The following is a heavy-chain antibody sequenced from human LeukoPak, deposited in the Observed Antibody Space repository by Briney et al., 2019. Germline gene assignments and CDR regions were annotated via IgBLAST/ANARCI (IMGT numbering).Heavy chain of an antibody. CDR3: ARAYDYCASSGPFDY. V-gene: IGHV3-48*02. CDR2: ISSSSSTI. D-gene: IGHD3-22*01. J-gene: IGHJ4*02. Sequence: GGSLRLSCAASGFTFSRYSMNWVRQAPGKGLEWISYISSSSSTIYYADSVKGRFTISRDNAKNSLYLQMNSLRDEDTAVYYCARAYDYCASSGPFDYWGQGTLVTVSS. CDR1: GFTFSRYS.